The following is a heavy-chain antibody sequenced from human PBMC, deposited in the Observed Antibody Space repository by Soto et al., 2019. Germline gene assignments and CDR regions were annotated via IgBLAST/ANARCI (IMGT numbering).Heavy chain of an antibody. D-gene: IGHD1-26*01. CDR2: INPNGGGT. CDR3: SRAGGWELGY. J-gene: IGHJ4*02. V-gene: IGHV1-46*03. Sequence: QVQLVQSGAEVKKPGASVKVSCKASGYTFTNYYMHWVRQAPGQGLEWVGIINPNGGGTTCAQQFQGRVTMTRDTSTSTVDMELSSLRSEDTAVYYCSRAGGWELGYWGQGTLVTVSS. CDR1: GYTFTNYY.